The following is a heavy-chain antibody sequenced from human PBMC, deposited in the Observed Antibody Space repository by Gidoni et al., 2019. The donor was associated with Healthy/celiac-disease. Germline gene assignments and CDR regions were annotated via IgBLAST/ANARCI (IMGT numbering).Heavy chain of an antibody. CDR3: ARGGGQPLWYYYYGMDV. CDR1: GGSFSGYY. J-gene: IGHJ6*02. Sequence: QVQLQQWGAGLLKPSETLSLTCAVYGGSFSGYYWSWIRQPPGKGLEWIGEITHSGSTNYNPSLKSRVTISVDTSKNQFSLKLSSVTAADTAVYYCARGGGQPLWYYYYGMDVWGQGTTVTVSS. V-gene: IGHV4-34*01. CDR2: ITHSGST. D-gene: IGHD1-26*01.